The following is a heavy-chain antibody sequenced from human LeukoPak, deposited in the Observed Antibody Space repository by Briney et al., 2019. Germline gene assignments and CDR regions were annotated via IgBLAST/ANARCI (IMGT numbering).Heavy chain of an antibody. D-gene: IGHD6-19*01. CDR1: GFTFSSYS. Sequence: GGPLRLSCAASGFTFSSYSMNWVRQAPGKGLEWVSSISSSSSYIYYADSVKGRFTISRDNAKNSLYLQMNSLRAEDTAVYYCARDGSSGWQYYFDYWGQGTLVTVSS. CDR2: ISSSSSYI. V-gene: IGHV3-21*01. CDR3: ARDGSSGWQYYFDY. J-gene: IGHJ4*02.